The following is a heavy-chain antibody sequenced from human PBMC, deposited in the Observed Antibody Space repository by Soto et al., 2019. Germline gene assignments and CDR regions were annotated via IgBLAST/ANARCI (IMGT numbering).Heavy chain of an antibody. D-gene: IGHD3-16*01. J-gene: IGHJ4*02. CDR1: GGSISSGGFS. CDR3: ARGGDYYFDS. CDR2: IYLSGST. Sequence: PSETLSLTCAVSGGSISSGGFSWSWVRQPPGKGLQWIGYIYLSGSTYYNPSLKSRVNIPLDRSKNQFSLRLTSVTAADTAVYYCARGGDYYFDSWGQGTLVTVSS. V-gene: IGHV4-30-2*01.